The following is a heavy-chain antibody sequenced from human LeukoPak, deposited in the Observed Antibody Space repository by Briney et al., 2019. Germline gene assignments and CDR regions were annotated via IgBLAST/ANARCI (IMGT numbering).Heavy chain of an antibody. J-gene: IGHJ4*02. D-gene: IGHD3-22*01. CDR2: IYHSGST. V-gene: IGHV4-38-2*02. CDR3: ACSRTYFYDSSGYYTAAFDY. Sequence: PSETLSLTCTVSGYSISSGYYWGWIRQPPGKGLEWIGSIYHSGSTYYNPSLKSRVTISVDTSKNQFSLKLSSVTAADTAVYYCACSRTYFYDSSGYYTAAFDYWGQGTLVTVSS. CDR1: GYSISSGYY.